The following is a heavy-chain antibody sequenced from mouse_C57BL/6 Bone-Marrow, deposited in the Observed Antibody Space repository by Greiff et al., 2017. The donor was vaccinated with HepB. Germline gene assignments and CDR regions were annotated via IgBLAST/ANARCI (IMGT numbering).Heavy chain of an antibody. CDR3: APYYYGSSFFAY. Sequence: VQLKESVAELVRPGASVKLSCTASGFNIKNTYMHWVKQRPEQGLEWIGRIDPANGNTKYAPKFQGKATITADTSSNTAYLQLSSLTSEDTAIYYCAPYYYGSSFFAYWGQGTLVTVSA. V-gene: IGHV14-3*01. J-gene: IGHJ3*01. D-gene: IGHD1-1*01. CDR1: GFNIKNTY. CDR2: IDPANGNT.